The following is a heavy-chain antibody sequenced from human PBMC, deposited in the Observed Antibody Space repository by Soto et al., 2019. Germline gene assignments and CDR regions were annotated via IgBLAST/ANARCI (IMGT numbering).Heavy chain of an antibody. Sequence: GSLRLSCAASGFTFSSYAMSWVRQAPGKGLEWVSAISGSGGSTYYADSVKGRFTISRDNSKNTLYLQMNSLRAEDTAVYYCAKFDVDTAMVPPTRYLGMEVWGQGTTVTVS. CDR2: ISGSGGST. J-gene: IGHJ6*02. V-gene: IGHV3-23*01. D-gene: IGHD5-18*01. CDR1: GFTFSSYA. CDR3: AKFDVDTAMVPPTRYLGMEV.